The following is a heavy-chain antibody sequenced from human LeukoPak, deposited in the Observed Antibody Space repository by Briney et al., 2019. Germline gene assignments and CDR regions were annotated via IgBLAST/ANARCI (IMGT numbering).Heavy chain of an antibody. D-gene: IGHD5-12*01. CDR2: INPTGGGT. V-gene: IGHV1-46*01. J-gene: IGHJ4*02. CDR3: ARGVSNSASGLPTRYFDY. Sequence: GAPVKVSCKASGYTFTSDYIHWVQQAPGQGLEWLGIINPTGGGTSYAQKFQDRVTMTRDTSTSTVYMELSSLRSEDTAVYYCARGVSNSASGLPTRYFDYWGQGSLVTVSS. CDR1: GYTFTSDY.